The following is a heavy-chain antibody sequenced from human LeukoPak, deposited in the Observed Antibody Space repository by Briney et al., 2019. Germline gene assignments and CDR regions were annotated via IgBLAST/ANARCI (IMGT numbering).Heavy chain of an antibody. D-gene: IGHD6-13*01. CDR2: IYYSGST. J-gene: IGHJ4*02. CDR3: ARQVAAADLFDY. V-gene: IGHV4-61*08. Sequence: PSQTLSLTCTVSGGSISSGDYYWSWIRQPPGKGLEWIGYIYYSGSTNYNPSLKSRVTISVDTSKNQFSLKLSSVTAADTAVYYCARQVAAADLFDYWGQGTLVTVSS. CDR1: GGSISSGDYY.